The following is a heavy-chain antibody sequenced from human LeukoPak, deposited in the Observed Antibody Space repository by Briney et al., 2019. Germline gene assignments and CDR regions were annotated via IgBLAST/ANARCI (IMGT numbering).Heavy chain of an antibody. Sequence: ASVKVSCKASGYTFTSYDINWVRQATGQGLEWMGWMNPNSGNTGYAQKFQGRVTMTRNTSISTAYMELSSLRSEDTAVYYCARARTKNSSSWSPRGYWGQGTLVTVSS. CDR3: ARARTKNSSSWSPRGY. CDR1: GYTFTSYD. V-gene: IGHV1-8*01. CDR2: MNPNSGNT. D-gene: IGHD6-13*01. J-gene: IGHJ4*02.